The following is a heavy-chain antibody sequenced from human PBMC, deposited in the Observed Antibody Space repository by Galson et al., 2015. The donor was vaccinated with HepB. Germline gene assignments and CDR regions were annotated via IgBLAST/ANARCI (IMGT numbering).Heavy chain of an antibody. V-gene: IGHV4-39*01. D-gene: IGHD5-18*01. Sequence: KTLSLTCTVSDGSISSSRYYWGWIRQPPGKGLEWIGHIFYSGNTYYTPSLRGRVTISLDTSKNQFSLKLTSVTAADTAFYYCARRFMGVDTAMVIDYWGQGTLVTVSS. CDR3: ARRFMGVDTAMVIDY. J-gene: IGHJ4*02. CDR1: DGSISSSRYY. CDR2: IFYSGNT.